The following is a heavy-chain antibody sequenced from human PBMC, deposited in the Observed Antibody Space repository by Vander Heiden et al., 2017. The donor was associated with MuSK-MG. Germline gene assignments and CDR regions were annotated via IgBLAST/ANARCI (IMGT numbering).Heavy chain of an antibody. D-gene: IGHD3-10*01. CDR1: GLTFSSYA. CDR2: ISYDGSNK. V-gene: IGHV3-30*04. J-gene: IGHJ4*02. Sequence: QVQLVESGGGVVQPGRSLRLSCAASGLTFSSYAMHWVRQAPGKGLEWVAVISYDGSNKYYADSVKGRFTISRDNSKNTLYLQMNSLRAEDTAVYYCARDAPYGSGSYFDYWGQGTLVTVSS. CDR3: ARDAPYGSGSYFDY.